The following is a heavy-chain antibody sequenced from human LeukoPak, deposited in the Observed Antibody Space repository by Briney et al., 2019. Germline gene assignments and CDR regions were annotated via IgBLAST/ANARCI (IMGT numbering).Heavy chain of an antibody. CDR1: GFTFSDYY. CDR2: ISGSGNTI. Sequence: SGGSLRLSCAASGFTFSDYYMSWIRQAPGKGLEWISYISGSGNTIYQADSVKGRFTISRDNAKNSLFLQMNSLRADDTAVYYCARDLEQQMVLGRFDPWGQGTLVSVSS. V-gene: IGHV3-11*01. D-gene: IGHD6-13*01. J-gene: IGHJ5*02. CDR3: ARDLEQQMVLGRFDP.